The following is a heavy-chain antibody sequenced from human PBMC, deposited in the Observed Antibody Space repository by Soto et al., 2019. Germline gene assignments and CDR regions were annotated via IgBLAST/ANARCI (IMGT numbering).Heavy chain of an antibody. CDR3: ARGGPPIDY. D-gene: IGHD3-10*01. CDR2: INAGNGNT. CDR1: GYTFSSYA. V-gene: IGHV1-3*05. J-gene: IGHJ4*02. Sequence: QVQLVQSGAEEKKPGASVKVSCKASGYTFSSYAMHWVRQAPGQRLEWMGWINAGNGNTKYSQKFQGRVTXXRDTSASTDYMELSSLRSEDTAVYYCARGGPPIDYWGQGPLVTVSS.